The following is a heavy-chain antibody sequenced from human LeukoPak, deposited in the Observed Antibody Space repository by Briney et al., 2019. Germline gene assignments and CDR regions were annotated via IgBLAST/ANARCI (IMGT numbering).Heavy chain of an antibody. CDR1: GYSFTGYF. D-gene: IGHD3-22*01. J-gene: IGHJ4*02. V-gene: IGHV1-2*02. Sequence: ASVKVSCKASGYSFTGYFIHWVRQAPGQGLEWMGCIDPNSGDTKYAQKFQVRVSMPSDTSTRTAYMELSRLRSDDTAVYFCARSGSTGYSLDYWGEGTLVTVSS. CDR3: ARSGSTGYSLDY. CDR2: IDPNSGDT.